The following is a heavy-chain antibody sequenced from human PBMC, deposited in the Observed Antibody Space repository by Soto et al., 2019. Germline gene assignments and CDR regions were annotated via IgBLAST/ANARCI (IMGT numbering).Heavy chain of an antibody. V-gene: IGHV4-31*01. J-gene: IGHJ3*02. D-gene: IGHD1-26*01. CDR1: GGSIRSDNFF. CDR3: ARQVVSPATSDAFDI. Sequence: QVPLQESGPGLVKPSQTLSVTCTVSGGSIRSDNFFWSWVRQHPAPGLEWIGYLFDSGTAFSNPSLTSPATTSLDTSKNQFSLTLTSLTAADTTVYYCARQVVSPATSDAFDIWCPAKIVTVSS. CDR2: LFDSGTA.